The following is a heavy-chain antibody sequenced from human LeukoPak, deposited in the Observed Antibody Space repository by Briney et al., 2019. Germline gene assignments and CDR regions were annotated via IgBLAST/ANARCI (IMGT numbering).Heavy chain of an antibody. CDR3: ARRKESYDSSDYPQSYFDY. Sequence: SVKVSCKASGGTFSSYAISWVRQAPGQGLEWMGGIIPIFGTANYAQKFQGRVTITADESTSTAYMELSSLRSEDTAVYYCARRKESYDSSDYPQSYFDYWGQGTLVTVSS. D-gene: IGHD3-22*01. J-gene: IGHJ4*02. V-gene: IGHV1-69*13. CDR2: IIPIFGTA. CDR1: GGTFSSYA.